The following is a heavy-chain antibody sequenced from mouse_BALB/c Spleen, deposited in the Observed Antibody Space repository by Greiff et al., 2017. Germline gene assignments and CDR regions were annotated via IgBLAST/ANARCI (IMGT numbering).Heavy chain of an antibody. J-gene: IGHJ4*01. Sequence: EVNVVESGGGLVKPGGSLKLSCAASGFTFSDYYMYWVRQTPEKRLEWVATISDGGSYTSYPDSVKGRFTVSRDNAKKNLYLQMSSLKSEDTAMYYCARARDYALDYWGQGSSVTVSS. CDR3: ARARDYALDY. V-gene: IGHV5-4*02. CDR2: ISDGGSYT. CDR1: GFTFSDYY.